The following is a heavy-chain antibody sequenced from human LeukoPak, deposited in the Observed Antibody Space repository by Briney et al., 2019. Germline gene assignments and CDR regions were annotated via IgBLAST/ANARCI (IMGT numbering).Heavy chain of an antibody. V-gene: IGHV4-59*01. CDR1: GGSIRSYY. Sequence: PSETLSLTCTVSGGSIRSYYWSWIRQPPGKGLEWIGYIYYSGSTNYNPSLKSRVTISVDTSKNQFSLKLSSVTAADTALYYCARVESSSWGLNYYYYYMDVWGKGTTVTVSS. CDR2: IYYSGST. D-gene: IGHD6-13*01. CDR3: ARVESSSWGLNYYYYYMDV. J-gene: IGHJ6*03.